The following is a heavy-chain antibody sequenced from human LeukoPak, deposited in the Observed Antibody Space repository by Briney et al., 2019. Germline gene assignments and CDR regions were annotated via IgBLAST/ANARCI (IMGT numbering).Heavy chain of an antibody. J-gene: IGHJ4*02. Sequence: ASVTVSCMASGYTLTSYGIRWERQPPGQGLEWMGWISTYNGNTNYAQKFQDRVTMTTDTSTSTACMELRSPRSDDTAVYYCAREEYDILTGYYGSVYWGQGTLVTVSS. V-gene: IGHV1-18*04. CDR3: AREEYDILTGYYGSVY. CDR2: ISTYNGNT. CDR1: GYTLTSYG. D-gene: IGHD3-9*01.